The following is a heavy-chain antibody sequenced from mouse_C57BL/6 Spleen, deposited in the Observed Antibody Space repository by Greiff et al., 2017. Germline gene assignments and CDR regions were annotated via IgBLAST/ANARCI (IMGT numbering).Heavy chain of an antibody. CDR1: GYTFTTYG. Sequence: QVQLQQSGADLARPGASVKLSCKASGYTFTTYGITWVKQRTGQGLEWIGEIYPRSGNIYYNEKFKGKATLTAGKSSSTAYMELRSLTSEDSAVYFCERYDYYYGSSPYYFDYWGQGTTLTVSS. V-gene: IGHV1-81*01. D-gene: IGHD1-1*01. CDR3: ERYDYYYGSSPYYFDY. J-gene: IGHJ2*01. CDR2: IYPRSGNI.